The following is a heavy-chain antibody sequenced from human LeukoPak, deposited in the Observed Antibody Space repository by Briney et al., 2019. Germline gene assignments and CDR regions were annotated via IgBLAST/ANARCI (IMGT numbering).Heavy chain of an antibody. CDR1: GYTFTSYA. J-gene: IGHJ4*02. CDR3: ARGPKYNWNDGPVDY. CDR2: INAGNGNT. Sequence: ASVKVSCKASGYTFTSYAMHWVRQAPGQRLEXXXXINAGNGNTKYSQKFQGRVTITRDTSASTAYMELSSLRSEDTAVYYCARGPKYNWNDGPVDYWGQGTLVTVSS. D-gene: IGHD1-1*01. V-gene: IGHV1-3*01.